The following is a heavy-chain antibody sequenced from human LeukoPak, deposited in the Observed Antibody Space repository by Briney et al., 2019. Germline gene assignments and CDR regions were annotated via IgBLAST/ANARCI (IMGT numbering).Heavy chain of an antibody. D-gene: IGHD5-18*01. Sequence: SETLSLTCTVSGGSISSGDYYWSWIRQPPGKGLEWIGYIYYSGSTYYNPSLKSRVTISVDTSKNQFSLKLSSVTAADTAVYYCARGWLYSYAPDVFDIWGQGTMVTVSS. CDR1: GGSISSGDYY. J-gene: IGHJ3*02. V-gene: IGHV4-30-4*08. CDR2: IYYSGST. CDR3: ARGWLYSYAPDVFDI.